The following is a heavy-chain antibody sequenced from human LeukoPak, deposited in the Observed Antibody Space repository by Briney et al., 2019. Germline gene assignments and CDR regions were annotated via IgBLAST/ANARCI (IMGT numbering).Heavy chain of an antibody. CDR3: ARGGRGSSDY. J-gene: IGHJ4*02. V-gene: IGHV3-48*03. D-gene: IGHD3-16*01. CDR2: ISESGITI. Sequence: GGSLRLSCAASGFTFSSYEMNWVRQAPGKGLEWVSYISESGITIYYADSVKGRFTISRDNAKNSLYLQMNSLRAEDTAVYYCARGGRGSSDYWGQGTLVTVSS. CDR1: GFTFSSYE.